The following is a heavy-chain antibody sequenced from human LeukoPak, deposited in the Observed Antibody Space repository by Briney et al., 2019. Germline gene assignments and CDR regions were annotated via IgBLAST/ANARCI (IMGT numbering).Heavy chain of an antibody. V-gene: IGHV3-30*18. Sequence: GGSLRLSCAASGFTFSTYGMHWVRQAPGKGLEWVAVISYDGRNKYYADSVKGRFTISRENSKNTLNLQMNSLRAEDTAVYYCAKDLQLGGRSYYFDYWGQGTLVTVSS. CDR1: GFTFSTYG. CDR2: ISYDGRNK. D-gene: IGHD5-24*01. CDR3: AKDLQLGGRSYYFDY. J-gene: IGHJ4*02.